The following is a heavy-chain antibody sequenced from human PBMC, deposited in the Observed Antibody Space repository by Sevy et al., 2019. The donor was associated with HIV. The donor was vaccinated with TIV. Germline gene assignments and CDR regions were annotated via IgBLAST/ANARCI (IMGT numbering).Heavy chain of an antibody. CDR3: ARLNYYDSSGYYDGLDY. J-gene: IGHJ4*02. V-gene: IGHV3-21*01. CDR1: GFTFSSYS. D-gene: IGHD3-22*01. Sequence: GGSLRLSCAASGFTFSSYSMNWVRQAPGKGLEWVSSISSSSSYIYYADSVKGRFTISRDNAKNSLYLKMNSLRAEDTAVYYCARLNYYDSSGYYDGLDYWGQGTLVTVSS. CDR2: ISSSSSYI.